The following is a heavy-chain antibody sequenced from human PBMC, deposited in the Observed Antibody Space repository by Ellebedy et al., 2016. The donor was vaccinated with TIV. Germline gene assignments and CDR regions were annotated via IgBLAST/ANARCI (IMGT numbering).Heavy chain of an antibody. J-gene: IGHJ4*02. CDR1: GYTFTSYG. V-gene: IGHV1-18*01. Sequence: ASVKVSXXASGYTFTSYGISWVRQAPGQGLEWMGWISAYNGNTNYAQKLQGRVTMTTDTSTSTAYMELRSLRSDDTAVYYCARVGTSKLLLHAIDYWGQGTLVTVSS. CDR3: ARVGTSKLLLHAIDY. CDR2: ISAYNGNT. D-gene: IGHD2-15*01.